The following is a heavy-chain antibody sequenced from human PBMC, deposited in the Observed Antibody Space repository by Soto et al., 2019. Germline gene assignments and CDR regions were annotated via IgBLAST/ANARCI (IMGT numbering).Heavy chain of an antibody. CDR1: GYSFTAYW. CDR2: IDPSDSYV. V-gene: IGHV5-10-1*01. CDR3: TRRASSSFYHFDF. J-gene: IGHJ4*02. Sequence: PGESLKISCQASGYSFTAYWITWVRQMPVKGLEWMATIDPSDSYVDYSPSFRGHVTFSVDRSITTVYLQWNSLKASDSAMYFCTRRASSSFYHFDFWGQGALVTVSS. D-gene: IGHD2-2*01.